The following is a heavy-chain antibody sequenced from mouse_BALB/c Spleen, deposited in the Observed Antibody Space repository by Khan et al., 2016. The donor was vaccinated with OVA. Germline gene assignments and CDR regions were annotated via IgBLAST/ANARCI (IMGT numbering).Heavy chain of an antibody. CDR3: ARWSGNYRFAY. D-gene: IGHD2-1*01. CDR1: GYTFTDFS. V-gene: IGHV1S137*01. J-gene: IGHJ3*01. Sequence: VQLQQSGAELVRPGVSVKISCKGSGYTFTDFSMHWVKQSHAKSLEWIGVISTYYGDSIYNQKFKGKATMTVDNSSSTAYMELARLTSEDSAIYYCARWSGNYRFAYWGQGTLVTVSA. CDR2: ISTYYGDS.